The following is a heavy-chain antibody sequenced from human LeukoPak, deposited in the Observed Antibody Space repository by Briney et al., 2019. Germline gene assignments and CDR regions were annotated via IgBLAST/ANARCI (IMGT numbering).Heavy chain of an antibody. D-gene: IGHD5-18*01. Sequence: GGSLRLSCAASGFTFSSYGMHWVRQAPGKGLEWVAVISYDGSNKYYADSVKGRFTISRDNSKNTLYLQMNSLRAEDTAVYYCAKTKGYSYGYYFDYWGQGTLVTVSS. J-gene: IGHJ4*02. CDR2: ISYDGSNK. CDR1: GFTFSSYG. V-gene: IGHV3-30*18. CDR3: AKTKGYSYGYYFDY.